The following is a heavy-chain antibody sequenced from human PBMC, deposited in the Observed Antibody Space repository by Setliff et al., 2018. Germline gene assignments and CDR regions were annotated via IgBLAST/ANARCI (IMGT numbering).Heavy chain of an antibody. CDR3: ARLESLGDLSLYGLWFDP. V-gene: IGHV4-4*02. CDR1: GSSITSSNW. J-gene: IGHJ5*02. D-gene: IGHD3-16*02. Sequence: PSETLSLTCGVPGSSITSSNWWSWVRQAPGKGLEWVGQIFHSGSTHFNPSLKSRLTMSVDQSKNQFSLRLRSVTAADTAVYYCARLESLGDLSLYGLWFDPWGQGTLVTVSS. CDR2: IFHSGST.